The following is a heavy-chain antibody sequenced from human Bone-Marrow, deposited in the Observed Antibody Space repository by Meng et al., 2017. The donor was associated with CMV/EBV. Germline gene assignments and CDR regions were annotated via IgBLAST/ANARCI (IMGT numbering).Heavy chain of an antibody. CDR2: IIPMFDAT. CDR1: GGTFSSYA. Sequence: SVKVSCKASGGTFSSYAISWVRQAPGQGLEWMGGIIPMFDATDFAQNFQGRVTITTDESTTTAYMELSSLTSEDTAIYYCARGDIYQLLEPPPGSAPNEYFYDYYPMDVWGLGTTVTVYS. J-gene: IGHJ6*02. V-gene: IGHV1-69*05. CDR3: ARGDIYQLLEPPPGSAPNEYFYDYYPMDV. D-gene: IGHD2-2*01.